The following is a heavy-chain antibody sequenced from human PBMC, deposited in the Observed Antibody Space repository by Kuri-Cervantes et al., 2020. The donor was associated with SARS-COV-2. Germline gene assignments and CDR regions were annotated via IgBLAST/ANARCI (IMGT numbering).Heavy chain of an antibody. CDR1: GGSISSSNW. CDR2: IYHSGST. Sequence: SETLSLTCAVSGGSISSSNWWSWVRQPPGKGLEWIGEIYHSGSTNYNPSLKSRVTISVDKSKNQFPLKLSSLTAADSAVYYCARDTVYCGGDCSTFDIWGQGTMVTVSS. J-gene: IGHJ3*02. CDR3: ARDTVYCGGDCSTFDI. D-gene: IGHD2-21*02. V-gene: IGHV4-4*02.